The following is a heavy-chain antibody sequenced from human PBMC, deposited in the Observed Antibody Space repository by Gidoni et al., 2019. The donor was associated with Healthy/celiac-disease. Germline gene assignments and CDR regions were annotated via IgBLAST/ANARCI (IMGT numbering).Heavy chain of an antibody. V-gene: IGHV3-21*01. J-gene: IGHJ5*02. Sequence: EVQLVESGGGLVKPGGSLRLSCAASGFPFSSYSMNWVRQAPGKGLEWVSSISSSSSYIYYADSVKGRFTISRDNAKNSLYLQMNSLRAEDTAVYYCARDSGTSTSRFDPWGQGTLVTVSS. D-gene: IGHD2-2*01. CDR2: ISSSSSYI. CDR1: GFPFSSYS. CDR3: ARDSGTSTSRFDP.